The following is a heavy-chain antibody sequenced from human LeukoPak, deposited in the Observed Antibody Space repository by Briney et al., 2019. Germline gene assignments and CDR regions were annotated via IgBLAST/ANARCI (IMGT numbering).Heavy chain of an antibody. V-gene: IGHV4-39*01. Sequence: SETLSLTCTVSGGSISSSSAYWGWIRQPPGKGLEWIGSIYYSKNTYYNPSLKSRVTISADTSKNQFSLTLGSVNATDTAVYYCVSPRGFSYGYFDYWGQGTLVTVSS. CDR1: GGSISSSSAY. CDR3: VSPRGFSYGYFDY. J-gene: IGHJ4*02. CDR2: IYYSKNT. D-gene: IGHD5-18*01.